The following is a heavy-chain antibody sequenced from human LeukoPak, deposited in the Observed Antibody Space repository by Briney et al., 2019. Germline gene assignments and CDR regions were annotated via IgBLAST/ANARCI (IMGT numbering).Heavy chain of an antibody. J-gene: IGHJ6*02. V-gene: IGHV1-2*04. CDR1: GYTFTGYY. D-gene: IGHD3-10*01. Sequence: GASVTVSCKASGYTFTGYYMHWVRQAPGQGLEWMGWINPNSGGTNYAQKFQGWVTMTRDTSISTAYMELSRLRSDDTAVYYCARGDDYGSGSYYEPDYYGMDVWGQGTTVTVSS. CDR3: ARGDDYGSGSYYEPDYYGMDV. CDR2: INPNSGGT.